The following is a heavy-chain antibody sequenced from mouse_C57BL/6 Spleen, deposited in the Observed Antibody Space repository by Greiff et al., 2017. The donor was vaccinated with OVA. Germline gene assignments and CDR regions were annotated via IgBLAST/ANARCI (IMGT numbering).Heavy chain of an antibody. CDR3: ARDYYGGYFDV. Sequence: EVKVVESGGGLVQSGRSLRLSCATSGFTFSDFYMEWVRQAPGKGLEWIAASRNKANDYTTEYSASVKGRFIVSRDTSQSILYLQMNALRAEDTAIYYCARDYYGGYFDVWGTGTTVTVSS. CDR2: SRNKANDYTT. J-gene: IGHJ1*03. CDR1: GFTFSDFY. D-gene: IGHD1-1*01. V-gene: IGHV7-1*01.